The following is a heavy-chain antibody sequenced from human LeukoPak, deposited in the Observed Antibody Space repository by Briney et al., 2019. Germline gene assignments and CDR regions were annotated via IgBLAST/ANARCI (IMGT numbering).Heavy chain of an antibody. CDR1: GGSFSGYY. D-gene: IGHD6-19*01. CDR2: INHSGST. J-gene: IGHJ3*02. CDR3: ARRGDDGSGWYEAAFDI. V-gene: IGHV4-34*01. Sequence: PSETLSLTCAAYGGSFSGYYWSWIRQPPGKGLEWIGEINHSGSTNYNPSLKSRVTISVDTSKNQFSLRLSSVTAADTAVYYCARRGDDGSGWYEAAFDIWGQGTMVTVSS.